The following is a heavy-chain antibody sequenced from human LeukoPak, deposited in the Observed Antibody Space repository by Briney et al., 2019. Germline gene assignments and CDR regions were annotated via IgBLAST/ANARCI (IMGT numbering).Heavy chain of an antibody. Sequence: GGSLRLSCAASGFTVSSNYMSWVRQAPGKGLEWVPVIYSGGSTYYADSVKGRFTISRDNSKNTLYLQMNSLRAEDTAVYYCARAPWSYGLFYFDYWGQGTLVTVSS. J-gene: IGHJ4*02. CDR3: ARAPWSYGLFYFDY. V-gene: IGHV3-53*01. D-gene: IGHD3-10*01. CDR1: GFTVSSNY. CDR2: IYSGGST.